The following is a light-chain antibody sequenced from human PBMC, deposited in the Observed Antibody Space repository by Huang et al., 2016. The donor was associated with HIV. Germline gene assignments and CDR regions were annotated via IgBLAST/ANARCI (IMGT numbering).Light chain of an antibody. CDR1: QRISSY. Sequence: EIVLTQSPATLSLSPGERATLSCRASQRISSYLAWYQQKPGQAPSVLIYDASNRATGFPARFSGSGSGTDFTLTISSLEPEDFAVYYCQQRSNWPPEGTFGQGTKVEIK. V-gene: IGKV3-11*01. CDR2: DAS. CDR3: QQRSNWPPEGT. J-gene: IGKJ1*01.